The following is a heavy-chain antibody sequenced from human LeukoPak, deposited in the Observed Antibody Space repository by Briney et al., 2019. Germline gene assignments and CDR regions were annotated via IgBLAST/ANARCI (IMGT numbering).Heavy chain of an antibody. CDR2: INPNSGGT. D-gene: IGHD1-26*01. CDR1: GYTFTGYY. Sequence: GASVKVSCKASGYTFTGYYIHRVRQAPGQGLEWMGWINPNSGGTNYAQNFQGRVTMTRDTSISTAYMELSRLRSDDTAVYYCARVISGSLYYWGQGTLVTVSS. J-gene: IGHJ4*02. V-gene: IGHV1-2*02. CDR3: ARVISGSLYY.